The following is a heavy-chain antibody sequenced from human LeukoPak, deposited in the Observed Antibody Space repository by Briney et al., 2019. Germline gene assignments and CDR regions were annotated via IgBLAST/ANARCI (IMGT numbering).Heavy chain of an antibody. CDR2: ISGSGGST. D-gene: IGHD6-19*01. Sequence: SGGSLRLSCAASGFTFSSYAMSWVRQAPGKGLEWVSAISGSGGSTYYADSVKGRFTISRDNSKTTLYLQMNSLRAEDTAVYYCAKVSSSGWYGYYYGMDVWGQGTTVTVSS. CDR3: AKVSSSGWYGYYYGMDV. J-gene: IGHJ6*02. V-gene: IGHV3-23*01. CDR1: GFTFSSYA.